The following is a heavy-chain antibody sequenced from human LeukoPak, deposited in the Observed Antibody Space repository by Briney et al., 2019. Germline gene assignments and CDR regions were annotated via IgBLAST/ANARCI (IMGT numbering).Heavy chain of an antibody. J-gene: IGHJ5*02. CDR3: AKADSTVTTNNWFDP. D-gene: IGHD4-17*01. V-gene: IGHV3-23*01. CDR2: ISYNGGST. Sequence: GGSLRLSCAASGFSFSNYAMSWVRQAPGKGLEWVSGISYNGGSTYYADSVKGRFTISRDNSKNTLYLQMNSLRAEDSAAYYCAKADSTVTTNNWFDPWGQGTLVTVSS. CDR1: GFSFSNYA.